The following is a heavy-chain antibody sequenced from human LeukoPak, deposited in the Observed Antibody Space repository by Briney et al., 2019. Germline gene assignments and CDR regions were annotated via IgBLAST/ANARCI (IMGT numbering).Heavy chain of an antibody. CDR3: ARDFLSPMSFYMDV. Sequence: GGSLRLSCAASGFTFSNYWMHWVRQAPGKGLVWVSRINSDGNRTNYADFVKGRFTISRDNAKNSLYLQMNSLRAEDTAVYYCARDFLSPMSFYMDVWGKGTTVTVSS. CDR1: GFTFSNYW. D-gene: IGHD3-10*02. J-gene: IGHJ6*03. V-gene: IGHV3-74*01. CDR2: INSDGNRT.